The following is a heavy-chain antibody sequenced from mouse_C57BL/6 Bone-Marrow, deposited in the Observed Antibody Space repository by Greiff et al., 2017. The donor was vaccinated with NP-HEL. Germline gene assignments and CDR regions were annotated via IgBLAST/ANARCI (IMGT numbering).Heavy chain of an antibody. CDR2: ISSGSSTI. Sequence: EVMLVESGGGLVKPGGSLKLSCAASGFTFSDYGMHWVRQAPEKGLEWVAYISSGSSTIYYADTVKGRFTISRDNAKNTLFLQMTSLRSEDTAMYYCARLGTTVVAKGYFDVWGTGTTVTVSS. V-gene: IGHV5-17*01. CDR3: ARLGTTVVAKGYFDV. D-gene: IGHD1-1*01. CDR1: GFTFSDYG. J-gene: IGHJ1*03.